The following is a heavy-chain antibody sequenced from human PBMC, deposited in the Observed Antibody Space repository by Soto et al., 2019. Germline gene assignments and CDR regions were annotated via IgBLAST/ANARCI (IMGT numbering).Heavy chain of an antibody. Sequence: PGESLKISCKCSGHSFTTNWIGLVRQMPGKGLEWMGIINPANSDTINSPSFRGQVTMSADKSVSTAYLQWNRLKASDTAMYYCARSRVGPFYFGSGSYGDDHWGQGTLVTVSS. CDR2: INPANSDT. J-gene: IGHJ4*02. D-gene: IGHD3-10*01. CDR3: ARSRVGPFYFGSGSYGDDH. CDR1: GHSFTTNW. V-gene: IGHV5-51*01.